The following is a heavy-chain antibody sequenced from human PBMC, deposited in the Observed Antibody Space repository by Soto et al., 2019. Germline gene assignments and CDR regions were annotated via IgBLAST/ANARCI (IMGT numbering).Heavy chain of an antibody. V-gene: IGHV3-33*01. CDR1: GFTFSRQA. Sequence: QVQLVESGGGVVQPERSLRLSCAASGFTFSRQAMHWVRQAPGRGLEWVAVIWYHGIDKYYADSVKGRFTISIDNSKNTVYLQMNSLRGEDTAVYYCATGFLGLCTGGNCPLDYWGQGTLVTVSS. J-gene: IGHJ4*02. D-gene: IGHD2-15*01. CDR2: IWYHGIDK. CDR3: ATGFLGLCTGGNCPLDY.